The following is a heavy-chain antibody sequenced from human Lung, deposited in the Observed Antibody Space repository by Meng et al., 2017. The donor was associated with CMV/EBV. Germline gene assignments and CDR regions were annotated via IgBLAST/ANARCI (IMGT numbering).Heavy chain of an antibody. J-gene: IGHJ6*02. V-gene: IGHV1-69*02. CDR2: IIPILGIA. Sequence: SVXVSCKTSGGTFSSYTISWVRQAPGQGLEWMGRIIPILGIASYSQKFQGRVTITADKSTSTAYMELSSLRSEDTAVYYCAKWGWGALYGGMDVWGRGTTVTVSS. CDR3: AKWGWGALYGGMDV. D-gene: IGHD3-16*01. CDR1: GGTFSSYT.